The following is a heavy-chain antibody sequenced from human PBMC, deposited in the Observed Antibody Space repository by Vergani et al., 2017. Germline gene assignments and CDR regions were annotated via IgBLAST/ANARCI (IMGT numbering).Heavy chain of an antibody. Sequence: QVQLVQSGAEVKKPGSSVKVSCKASGGTFSSYTIGWVRQAPGQGLEWMGRIIPILGIANYAQKFQGRVTITADKSTSTAYMELSSLRSEDTAVYYCAREAYCGGDCYSLNYWYFDLWGRGTLVTVSP. J-gene: IGHJ2*01. CDR2: IIPILGIA. CDR1: GGTFSSYT. CDR3: AREAYCGGDCYSLNYWYFDL. D-gene: IGHD2-21*02. V-gene: IGHV1-69*08.